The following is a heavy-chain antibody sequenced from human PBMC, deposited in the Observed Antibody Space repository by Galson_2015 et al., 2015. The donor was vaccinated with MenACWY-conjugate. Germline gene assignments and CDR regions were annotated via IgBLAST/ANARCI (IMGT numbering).Heavy chain of an antibody. CDR2: IGVGADT. CDR3: ARGHYGMDV. J-gene: IGHJ6*02. Sequence: SLRLSCAASGFTFSTYDMHWVRQAPGEGLEWVSAIGVGADTYYSDSVRGRFTISRDNAKNSLYLEMNSLRVEDTAVYSRARGHYGMDVWGQGTTVTAS. V-gene: IGHV3-13*01. CDR1: GFTFSTYD.